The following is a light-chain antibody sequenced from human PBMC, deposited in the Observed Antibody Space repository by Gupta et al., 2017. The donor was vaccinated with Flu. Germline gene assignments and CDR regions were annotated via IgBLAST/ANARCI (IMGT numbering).Light chain of an antibody. Sequence: PSPLSPSLGERVMITSLASQSISGWLDWHQQKPGKAPKLLIYKASYGESGVPSTFSGSGSGTEFTLTISRLQSEDFATYYCLQEANTQTTFGRGT. CDR3: LQEANTQTT. CDR2: KAS. V-gene: IGKV1-5*03. CDR1: QSISGW. J-gene: IGKJ4*01.